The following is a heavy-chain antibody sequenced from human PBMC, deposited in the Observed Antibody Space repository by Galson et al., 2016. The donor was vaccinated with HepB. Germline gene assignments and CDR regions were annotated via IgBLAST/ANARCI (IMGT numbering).Heavy chain of an antibody. D-gene: IGHD3-16*02. V-gene: IGHV1-69*06. CDR2: INPIFGTA. CDR3: ARVRKVIVVGDAFDI. CDR1: GGTFSNYA. J-gene: IGHJ3*02. Sequence: SVKVSCKASGGTFSNYAISWVRQAPGQGLEWMGGINPIFGTANYAQKFQGRVTITADKSTSTAYMELSRLRSEDTAVYYCARVRKVIVVGDAFDIWGQGTVVTVSS.